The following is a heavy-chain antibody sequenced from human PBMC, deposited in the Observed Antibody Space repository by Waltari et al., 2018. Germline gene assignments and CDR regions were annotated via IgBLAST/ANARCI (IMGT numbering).Heavy chain of an antibody. Sequence: QVQLVQSGAEVKKPGSSVKVSCKASGGTFSSYAISWVRQAPGQGLEWMGGSSPIFGTANDEQKFQGRVTITADESTSTAYMELSSLRSEDTAVYYCARDHVTTVTTDYYGMDVWGQGTTVTVSS. D-gene: IGHD4-4*01. J-gene: IGHJ6*02. V-gene: IGHV1-69*13. CDR1: GGTFSSYA. CDR2: SSPIFGTA. CDR3: ARDHVTTVTTDYYGMDV.